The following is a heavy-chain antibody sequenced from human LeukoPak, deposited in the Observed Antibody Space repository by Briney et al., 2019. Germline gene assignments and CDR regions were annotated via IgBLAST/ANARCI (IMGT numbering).Heavy chain of an antibody. J-gene: IGHJ3*02. CDR1: GFTVSSGY. V-gene: IGHV3-53*01. D-gene: IGHD3-9*01. CDR3: ARDILTGRHNAFDI. Sequence: PGGSLRLSCAASGFTVSSGYMSWVRQAPGKGLEWVSVIYSGGSTYYADSVKGRFTISRDNSKNTLYLQMNSLRAEDTAVYYCARDILTGRHNAFDIWGQGTMVTVSS. CDR2: IYSGGST.